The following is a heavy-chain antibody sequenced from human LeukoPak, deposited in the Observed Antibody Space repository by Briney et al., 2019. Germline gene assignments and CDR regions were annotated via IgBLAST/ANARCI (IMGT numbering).Heavy chain of an antibody. CDR1: GLIFSTYS. CDR3: ARSDGFDI. Sequence: GGSLRLSCGASGLIFSTYSMNWLRQAPGKGLEWVPYISGSGTTISYADSVKGRFTISRDNAEKSLYLQMSSLRAEDTAVYYCARSDGFDIWGQGTMVTVSS. CDR2: ISGSGTTI. J-gene: IGHJ3*02. V-gene: IGHV3-48*01.